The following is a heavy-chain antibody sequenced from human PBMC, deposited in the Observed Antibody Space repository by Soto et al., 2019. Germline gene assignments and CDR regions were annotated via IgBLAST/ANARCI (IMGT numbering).Heavy chain of an antibody. V-gene: IGHV4-31*03. Sequence: QVQLQESGPGLVKPSQTLSLTCTVSGGSISSGGYYWSWIRQHPVTGLEWIGYIYYSGSTYYNPSLKSRVTRSVDTSKNQFSLKLSSVTAADTAVYYCARGPGHRGYQYYFDYCGQGTLVTVSS. D-gene: IGHD3-22*01. CDR1: GGSISSGGYY. CDR3: ARGPGHRGYQYYFDY. J-gene: IGHJ4*02. CDR2: IYYSGST.